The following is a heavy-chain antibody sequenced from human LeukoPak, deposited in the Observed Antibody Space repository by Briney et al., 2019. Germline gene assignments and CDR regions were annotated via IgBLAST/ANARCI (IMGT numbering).Heavy chain of an antibody. CDR2: INPNSGGT. CDR1: GYTFTGYY. V-gene: IGHV1-2*02. D-gene: IGHD3-3*01. J-gene: IGHJ6*02. Sequence: ASVKVSCKASGYTFTGYYMHWVRQAPGQGLEWMGWINPNSGGTNYAQKFQGRVTMTRDTSISTAYMELSSLRSEDTAVYYCARVSYYDFWSGYFPERDGMDVWGQGTTVTVSS. CDR3: ARVSYYDFWSGYFPERDGMDV.